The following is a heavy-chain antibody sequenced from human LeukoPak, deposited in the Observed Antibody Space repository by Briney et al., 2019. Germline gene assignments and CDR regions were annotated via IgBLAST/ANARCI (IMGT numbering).Heavy chain of an antibody. Sequence: GRSLRLSCAASGFTVSSNYMSWVRQAPGKGLEWVSGINWNGGSTGYADSVKGRFTISRDNAKNSLYLQMNSLRAEDTALYYCARSRQWELLVDYWGQGTLVTVSS. J-gene: IGHJ4*02. D-gene: IGHD1-26*01. V-gene: IGHV3-20*04. CDR1: GFTVSSNY. CDR2: INWNGGST. CDR3: ARSRQWELLVDY.